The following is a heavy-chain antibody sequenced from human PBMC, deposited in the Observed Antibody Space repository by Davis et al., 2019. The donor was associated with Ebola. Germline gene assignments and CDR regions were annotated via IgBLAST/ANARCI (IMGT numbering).Heavy chain of an antibody. V-gene: IGHV3-23*01. Sequence: GESLKISCSASGFTFSSYAMHWVRQTPGKGLEWVSVISASGDRTCYADSVKGRFTISRDNAKNSLYLQMNSLRAEDTAVYYCAIRSGYWGQGTLVTVSS. CDR2: ISASGDRT. CDR1: GFTFSSYA. J-gene: IGHJ4*02. CDR3: AIRSGY.